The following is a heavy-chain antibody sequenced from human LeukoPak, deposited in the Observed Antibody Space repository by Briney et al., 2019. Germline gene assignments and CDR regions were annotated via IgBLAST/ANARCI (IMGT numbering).Heavy chain of an antibody. CDR3: ARRTRTAGDY. J-gene: IGHJ4*02. CDR2: ISATGGTI. V-gene: IGHV3-48*04. D-gene: IGHD2-21*02. CDR1: GFTFSSNG. Sequence: PGGSLRLSCAASGFTFSSNGMNWVRQAPGKGLEWVSYISATGGTIYYADSVKGRFTISRDNAKNSLYLQMNSLRVEDTALYYCARRTRTAGDYWGQGTLVTVSS.